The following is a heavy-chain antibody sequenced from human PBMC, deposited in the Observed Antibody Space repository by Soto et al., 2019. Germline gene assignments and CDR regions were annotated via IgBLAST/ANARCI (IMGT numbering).Heavy chain of an antibody. CDR2: ISYDGSNK. CDR1: GLTFSSYA. Sequence: PGGSLELSCAASGLTFSSYAMHWARQAPGKGLEWVAVISYDGSNKYYADSVKGRFTISRDNSKNTLYLQMNSLRAEDTAVYYCALFAPTVTTLSWGQGTLVTVSS. D-gene: IGHD4-17*01. J-gene: IGHJ4*02. V-gene: IGHV3-30-3*01. CDR3: ALFAPTVTTLS.